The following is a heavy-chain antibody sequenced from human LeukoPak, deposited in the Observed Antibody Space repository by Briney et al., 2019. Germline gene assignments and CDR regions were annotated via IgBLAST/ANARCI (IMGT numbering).Heavy chain of an antibody. V-gene: IGHV3-21*01. D-gene: IGHD6-19*01. Sequence: GGSLRLSCAASGFTFSSYSMNWVRQAPGKGLEWVSSISSSSSYIYYADSVKGRFTISRDNAKNSLYLQMNSLRAEDTAVYYCARDTGGAVADASAFDIWSQGTMVTVSS. CDR3: ARDTGGAVADASAFDI. CDR2: ISSSSSYI. CDR1: GFTFSSYS. J-gene: IGHJ3*02.